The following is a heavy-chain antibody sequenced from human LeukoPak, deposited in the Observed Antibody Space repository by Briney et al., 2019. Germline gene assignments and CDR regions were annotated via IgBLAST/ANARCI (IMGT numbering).Heavy chain of an antibody. V-gene: IGHV3-23*01. CDR1: GFTFSSYA. CDR3: AKDSGDFRYCSGGSCHGPGDFDY. Sequence: GGSLRLSCAASGFTFSSYAMSWVRQAPGKGLEWVSAISGSGGSTYYADSVKGRFTISRDNSKNTLYLQMNSLRAEDTAVYYCAKDSGDFRYCSGGSCHGPGDFDYWGQGTLVTVSS. J-gene: IGHJ4*02. D-gene: IGHD2-15*01. CDR2: ISGSGGST.